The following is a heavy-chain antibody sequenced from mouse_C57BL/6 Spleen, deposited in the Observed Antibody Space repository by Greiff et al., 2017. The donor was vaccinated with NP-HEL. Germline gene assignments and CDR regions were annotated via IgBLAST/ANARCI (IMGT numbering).Heavy chain of an antibody. D-gene: IGHD2-5*01. J-gene: IGHJ1*03. V-gene: IGHV1-80*01. CDR3: ARAGSNKYFDV. CDR1: GYAFSSYW. Sequence: VQLQESGAELVKPGASVKISCKASGYAFSSYWMNWVKQRPGKGLEWIGQIYPGDGDTNYNGKFKGKATLTADKSSSTAYMQLSSLTSEDSAVYFCARAGSNKYFDVWGTGTTVTVSS. CDR2: IYPGDGDT.